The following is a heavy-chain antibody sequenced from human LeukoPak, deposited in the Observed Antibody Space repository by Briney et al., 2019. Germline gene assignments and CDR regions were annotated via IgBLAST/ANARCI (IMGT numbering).Heavy chain of an antibody. CDR2: IIPIFGTA. J-gene: IGHJ6*02. CDR3: AFTLPYGSGSYYSNRGYYYSMDV. Sequence: SVKVSCKASGGTFSSYAISWVRQAPGQGLEWMGGIIPIFGTANYAQKFQGRVTITADESTSTAYMELSSLRSEDTAVYYCAFTLPYGSGSYYSNRGYYYSMDVWGQGTTVTVSS. D-gene: IGHD3-10*01. CDR1: GGTFSSYA. V-gene: IGHV1-69*01.